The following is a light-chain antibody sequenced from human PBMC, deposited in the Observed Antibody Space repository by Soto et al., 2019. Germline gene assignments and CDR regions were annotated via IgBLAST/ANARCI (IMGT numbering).Light chain of an antibody. V-gene: IGLV2-14*03. J-gene: IGLJ2*01. CDR3: RSYTSRATLV. Sequence: QSVLTQPASVSGSPGQALTISCTGTSNDVGGYYYVPWYQHHPGKAPKLIIYDVSNRPSGISDRFSASKSGNTASLTISGVQAEDEAHYYCRSYTSRATLVFGGGTQVTVL. CDR1: SNDVGGYYY. CDR2: DVS.